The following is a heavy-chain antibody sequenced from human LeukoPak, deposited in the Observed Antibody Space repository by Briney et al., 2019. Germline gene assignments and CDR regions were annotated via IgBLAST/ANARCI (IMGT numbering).Heavy chain of an antibody. J-gene: IGHJ4*02. V-gene: IGHV3-23*01. CDR3: ARKHSGPQPFDY. Sequence: GGSLRLSCAAAGFTFSSSPMSWVRQAPGKGLEWVSGISSSGGDTPYADSVKGRFTISRDNSKNTLYLQMNSLRAQDTAVYFCARKHSGPQPFDYWGQGTLVTVSS. CDR2: ISSSGGDT. CDR1: GFTFSSSP.